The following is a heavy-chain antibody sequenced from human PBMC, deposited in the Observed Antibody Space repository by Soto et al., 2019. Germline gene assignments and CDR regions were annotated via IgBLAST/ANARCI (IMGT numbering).Heavy chain of an antibody. CDR2: IYYSGST. D-gene: IGHD2-2*01. CDR3: ARTLGVVVPAAIHGMDV. J-gene: IGHJ6*02. CDR1: GGSISSGGYY. V-gene: IGHV4-31*03. Sequence: PSETLSLTCTVSGGSISSGGYYWSWIRQHPGKGLEWFGYIYYSGSTYYNPSLKNRVTISVDTSKNQFSLKLSSVTAADTAVYYCARTLGVVVPAAIHGMDVWGQGTTVTVSS.